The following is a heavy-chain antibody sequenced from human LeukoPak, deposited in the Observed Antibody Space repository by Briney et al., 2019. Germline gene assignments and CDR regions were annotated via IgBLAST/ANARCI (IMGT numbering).Heavy chain of an antibody. J-gene: IGHJ3*01. V-gene: IGHV4-30-4*08. CDR3: SSRDALGDLKAYDL. D-gene: IGHD3-10*01. CDR1: GGSISRDDYY. Sequence: SETLSLTCTVSGGSISRDDYYWSWIRQPPGKGLEWIGYIYYSGSTYYNPSLKSRVTLSVDTSKNQFSLKLSFVTVAASAVDSYSSRDALGDLKAYDLWGQGTMVTVSS. CDR2: IYYSGST.